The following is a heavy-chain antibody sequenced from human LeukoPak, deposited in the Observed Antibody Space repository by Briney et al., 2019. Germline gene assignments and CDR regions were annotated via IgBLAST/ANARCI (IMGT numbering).Heavy chain of an antibody. D-gene: IGHD5-18*01. V-gene: IGHV3-11*01. J-gene: IGHJ4*02. CDR3: ARYSYGYVHYFDY. CDR2: ISSSGSTI. CDR1: GFTFSDYY. Sequence: PGGSLRLSCAASGFTFSDYYMSWIRQAPGKGLEWVSYISSSGSTIYYADSVKGRFTISRDDAKNSLYLQMNSLRAEDTAVYYCARYSYGYVHYFDYWGQGTLVTVSS.